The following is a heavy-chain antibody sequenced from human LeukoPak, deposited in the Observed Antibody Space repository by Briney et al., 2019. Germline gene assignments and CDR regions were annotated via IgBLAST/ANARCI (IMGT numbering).Heavy chain of an antibody. J-gene: IGHJ3*02. CDR3: ARDSTYYYGSGRANDAFDT. V-gene: IGHV5-10-1*01. Sequence: GESLKISCKGSGYSFTSYWISWVRQMPGKGLEWMGRIDPSDSYTNYSPSFQGHVTISADKSISTAYLQWSSLKASDTAMYYCARDSTYYYGSGRANDAFDTWGQGTMVTVSS. CDR1: GYSFTSYW. D-gene: IGHD3-10*01. CDR2: IDPSDSYT.